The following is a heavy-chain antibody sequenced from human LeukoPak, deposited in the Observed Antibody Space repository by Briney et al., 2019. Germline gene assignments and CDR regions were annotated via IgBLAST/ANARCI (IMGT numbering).Heavy chain of an antibody. CDR1: GGSISSSNYY. Sequence: PSETLSLTCTVSGGSISSSNYYWGWIRQPAGKGLEWIGSISYSGSTYYNPSLKSRVTISVDTSKNQFSLKLSSVTAADTAVFYCASSSTWYGSGIDNWGQGTLVTVSS. J-gene: IGHJ4*02. D-gene: IGHD6-13*01. V-gene: IGHV4-39*01. CDR3: ASSSTWYGSGIDN. CDR2: ISYSGST.